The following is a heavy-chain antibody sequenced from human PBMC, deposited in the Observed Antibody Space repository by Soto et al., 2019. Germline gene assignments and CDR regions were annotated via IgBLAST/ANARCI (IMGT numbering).Heavy chain of an antibody. CDR3: ARGPCSGSCYVTC. Sequence: GGSLRLSCAASGFTVRSNYMSWVRQAPGKGLEWVSVMYSGGNTFYADPVKGRFTISRDISKNTLYLQMNSLRAEDTAVYYCARGPCSGSCYVTCWGQGTLVTVSS. CDR1: GFTVRSNY. V-gene: IGHV3-53*03. D-gene: IGHD2-2*01. CDR2: MYSGGNT. J-gene: IGHJ4*02.